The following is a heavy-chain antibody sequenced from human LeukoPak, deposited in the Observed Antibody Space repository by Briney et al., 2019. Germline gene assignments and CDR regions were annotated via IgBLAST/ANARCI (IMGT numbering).Heavy chain of an antibody. D-gene: IGHD5-18*01. Sequence: GSLRLSCAASGFTFSSYGMHWVRQAPGKGLEWVAVIWYDGSNKYYADSVKGRFTISRDNSKNTLYLQMNSLRAEDTAVYYCARNSYGKGYYFDYWGQGTLVTVSS. CDR3: ARNSYGKGYYFDY. CDR2: IWYDGSNK. V-gene: IGHV3-33*01. J-gene: IGHJ4*02. CDR1: GFTFSSYG.